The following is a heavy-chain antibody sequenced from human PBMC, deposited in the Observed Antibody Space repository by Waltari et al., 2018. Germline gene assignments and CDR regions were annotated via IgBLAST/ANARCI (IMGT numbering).Heavy chain of an antibody. CDR3: AKAGRGYSYGYFGY. D-gene: IGHD5-18*01. Sequence: EVQLVESGGVVVQPGGSLRLSCAASGFTFDDYAMHWVRQAPGKGLEWVSLLSWDGGSTYYADSVKGRFTISRDNSKNSLYLQMNSLRAEDTALYYCAKAGRGYSYGYFGYWGQGTLVTVSS. CDR1: GFTFDDYA. J-gene: IGHJ4*02. V-gene: IGHV3-43D*04. CDR2: LSWDGGST.